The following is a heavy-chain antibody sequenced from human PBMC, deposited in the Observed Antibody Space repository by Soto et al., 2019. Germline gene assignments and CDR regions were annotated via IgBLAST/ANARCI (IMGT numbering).Heavy chain of an antibody. D-gene: IGHD3-10*01. CDR2: VKSKTDGGTT. CDR1: RFTLSDAW. CDR3: TTGGHYFGD. J-gene: IGHJ4*02. V-gene: IGHV3-15*01. Sequence: EVQLVESGGGLVEPGGSLRLSCTASRFTLSDAWMSWVRQAPGKGLEWLGHVKSKTDGGTTDSAAPVKDRFIISRGDSENTLYLQMNSLRTEDTAVYFCTTGGHYFGDWGQGTLVTVSP.